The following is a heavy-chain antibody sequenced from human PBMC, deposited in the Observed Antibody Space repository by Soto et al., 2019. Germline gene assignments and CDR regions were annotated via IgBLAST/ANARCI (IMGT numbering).Heavy chain of an antibody. V-gene: IGHV1-8*02. CDR2: MNPGSGKT. Sequence: VASVKVSCKASGYSFINFDISWVRQAAGQGPEWLGWMNPGSGKTGYTSKFQGRVAMTRDASTATSHLDLTSLTSDDTAVYYCAREGSAARVYYYYYGMDVWGQGTTVTVSS. CDR1: GYSFINFD. CDR3: AREGSAARVYYYYYGMDV. J-gene: IGHJ6*02. D-gene: IGHD6-6*01.